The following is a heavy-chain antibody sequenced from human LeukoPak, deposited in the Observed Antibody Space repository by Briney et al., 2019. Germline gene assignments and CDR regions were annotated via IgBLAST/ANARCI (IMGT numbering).Heavy chain of an antibody. CDR1: GFTFSSYV. V-gene: IGHV3-30*04. J-gene: IGHJ5*02. CDR2: ISYDGSNE. D-gene: IGHD3-10*01. Sequence: PGGSLRLSCAASGFTFSSYVMHWVRQAPGKGLEWVAIISYDGSNEYYADSVKGRFTISRDNSKNTLYLQMNSLRAADTAVYYCARRRSLLWFGELHNWFDPWGQGTLVTVSS. CDR3: ARRRSLLWFGELHNWFDP.